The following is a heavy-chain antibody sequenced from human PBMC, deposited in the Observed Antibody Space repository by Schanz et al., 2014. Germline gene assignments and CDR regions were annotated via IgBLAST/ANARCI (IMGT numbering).Heavy chain of an antibody. CDR3: AKGRFGELSAFDI. V-gene: IGHV3-23*04. J-gene: IGHJ3*02. CDR2: ISGSGGST. D-gene: IGHD3-10*01. CDR1: GFTFSSYA. Sequence: EVQLVESGGGLIQPGGSLRLSCAASGFTFSSYAMTWVRQAPGKGLEWVIVISGSGGSTYYADSVKGRFTISRDNSKNTLYLQMNSLRAEDTAVYYCAKGRFGELSAFDIWGQGTMVTVSS.